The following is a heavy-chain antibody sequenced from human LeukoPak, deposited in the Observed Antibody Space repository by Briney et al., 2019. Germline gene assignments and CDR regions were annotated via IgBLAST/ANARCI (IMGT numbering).Heavy chain of an antibody. D-gene: IGHD4-23*01. CDR3: ARDARVGRTTGGNSRFDY. CDR1: GGSISSGGYY. CDR2: IYHSGST. J-gene: IGHJ4*02. V-gene: IGHV4-30-2*01. Sequence: PSQTLSLTCTVSGGSISSGGYYWSWIRQPPGKGLEWIGYIYHSGSTYYNPSLKSRVTISVDRSKNQFSLKLSSVTAADTAVYYCARDARVGRTTGGNSRFDYWGQGTLVTVSS.